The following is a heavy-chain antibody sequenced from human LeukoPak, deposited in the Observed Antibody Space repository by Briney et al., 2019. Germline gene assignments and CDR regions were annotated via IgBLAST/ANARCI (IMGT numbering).Heavy chain of an antibody. CDR3: ARRGSSREEFDY. J-gene: IGHJ4*02. CDR2: IYPGDSDT. CDR1: GYNFTSYW. V-gene: IGHV5-51*01. Sequence: GESLKISCEGFGYNFTSYWIGWVRQMPGKGLEWMRIIYPGDSDTRYSPSFQGQVTISADKSISTAYPQWSSLKASDTAMYYCARRGSSREEFDYWGQGTLVTVSS. D-gene: IGHD2-2*01.